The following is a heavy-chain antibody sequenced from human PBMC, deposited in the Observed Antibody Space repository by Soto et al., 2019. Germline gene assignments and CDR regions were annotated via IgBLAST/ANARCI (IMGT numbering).Heavy chain of an antibody. CDR2: IYYSGST. J-gene: IGHJ5*02. CDR1: GGSISSYY. Sequence: SETLSLTCTVSGGSISSYYWSWIRQPPGKGLKWIGYIYYSGSTNYNPSLKSRVTISVDTSKNQFSLKLSSVTAADTAVYYCARSQRNWFDPWGQGTLVTVSS. CDR3: ARSQRNWFDP. V-gene: IGHV4-59*01.